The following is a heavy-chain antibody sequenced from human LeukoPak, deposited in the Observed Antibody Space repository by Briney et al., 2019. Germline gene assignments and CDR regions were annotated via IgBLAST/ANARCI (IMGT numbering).Heavy chain of an antibody. CDR3: ARPDGRGWDALDY. CDR2: ISTYNGNT. D-gene: IGHD6-19*01. V-gene: IGHV1-18*01. Sequence: ASVKVSCKASGGTFTTYGISWVRQAPGQGLEWMGWISTYNGNTKYAQKIQGRVTMTTDTSTSTAYMELRSLRSDDTAVYYCARPDGRGWDALDYWGQGTLITVSS. CDR1: GGTFTTYG. J-gene: IGHJ4*02.